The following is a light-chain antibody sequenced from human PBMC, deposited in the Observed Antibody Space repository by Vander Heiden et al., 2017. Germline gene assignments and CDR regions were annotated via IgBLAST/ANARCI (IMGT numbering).Light chain of an antibody. CDR2: VNSAGSH. V-gene: IGLV4-69*02. J-gene: IGLJ3*02. CDR3: QAWDTGIRV. Sequence: QLVLTQSPSASASLGASVKLTCPPSTGHRYNAIARHPQQQQKGPRYLSTVNSAGSHTKGDGIPDRCSGSSAGSERYRTISSLQSEEEADYYCQAWDTGIRVFGGGTKVTVL. CDR1: TGHRYNA.